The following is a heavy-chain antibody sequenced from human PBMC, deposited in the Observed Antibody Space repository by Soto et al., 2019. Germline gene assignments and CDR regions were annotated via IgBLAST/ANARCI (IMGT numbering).Heavy chain of an antibody. CDR3: AKARFRDSSMFLLDY. CDR2: ISGSGGST. V-gene: IGHV3-23*01. D-gene: IGHD6-19*01. CDR1: GFTFSSYA. J-gene: IGHJ4*02. Sequence: GGSLRLSCAASGFTFSSYAMSWVRQAPGKGLEWVSAISGSGGSTYYADSVKGRFTVSRDNSKNTLYLQMNSLRAEDTAVYYCAKARFRDSSMFLLDYWGQGTLVTVSS.